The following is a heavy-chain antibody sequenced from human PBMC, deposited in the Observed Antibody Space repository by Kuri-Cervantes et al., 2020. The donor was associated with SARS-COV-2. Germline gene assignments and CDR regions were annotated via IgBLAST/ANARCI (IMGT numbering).Heavy chain of an antibody. J-gene: IGHJ4*02. V-gene: IGHV3-23*01. D-gene: IGHD3-16*01. CDR1: GFTFSSYA. CDR3: ARDLGVAPDF. Sequence: GESLKISCAASGFTFSSYAMSWVRQAPGKCLEWVSCITGGSGTTYYAASVKGRFTVSRDNAKNTLYLLMSSLRFEDTAMYYCARDLGVAPDFWGQGTQVTVSS. CDR2: ITGGSGTT.